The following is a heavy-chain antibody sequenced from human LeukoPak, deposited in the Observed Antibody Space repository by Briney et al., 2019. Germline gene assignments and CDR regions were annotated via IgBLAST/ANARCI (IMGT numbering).Heavy chain of an antibody. D-gene: IGHD3-22*01. CDR1: GFTFSSYA. CDR3: AKDGGTYYYDSSGYYGEVVEYYFDY. J-gene: IGHJ4*02. CDR2: ISGSGGST. Sequence: PGGSLRLSCAASGFTFSSYAMSWVRQAPGKGLEWVSAISGSGGSTYHADSVKGRFTISRDNSKNTLYLQMNSLRAEDTAVYYCAKDGGTYYYDSSGYYGEVVEYYFDYWGQGTLVTVSS. V-gene: IGHV3-23*01.